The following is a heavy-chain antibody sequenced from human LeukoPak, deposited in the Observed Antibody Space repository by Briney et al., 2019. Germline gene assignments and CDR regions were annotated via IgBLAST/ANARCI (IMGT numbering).Heavy chain of an antibody. D-gene: IGHD2-2*01. CDR2: IYYSGST. CDR3: ARAVSYQLLTPWYYYYYMDV. V-gene: IGHV4-30-4*08. CDR1: GGSISSGDYC. J-gene: IGHJ6*03. Sequence: PSQTLSLTCTVSGGSISSGDYCWSWIRQPPGKGLEWIGYIYYSGSTYYHPSLKSRVTISVDTSKNQFSLKLSSVTAADTAVYYCARAVSYQLLTPWYYYYYMDVWGKGTTVTVSS.